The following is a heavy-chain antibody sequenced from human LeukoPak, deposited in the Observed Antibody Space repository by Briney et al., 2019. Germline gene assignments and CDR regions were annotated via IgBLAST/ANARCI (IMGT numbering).Heavy chain of an antibody. Sequence: GGSLRLSCAASGFTFSSYSMNWVRQAPGKGLEWVSYISSSGSTIYYADSVKGRFTISRDNAKNSLYLQMNSLRAEDTAMYYCARNSIQVLEVDAFDIWGQGTTVTVSS. D-gene: IGHD2/OR15-2a*01. CDR1: GFTFSSYS. V-gene: IGHV3-48*04. CDR3: ARNSIQVLEVDAFDI. CDR2: ISSSGSTI. J-gene: IGHJ3*02.